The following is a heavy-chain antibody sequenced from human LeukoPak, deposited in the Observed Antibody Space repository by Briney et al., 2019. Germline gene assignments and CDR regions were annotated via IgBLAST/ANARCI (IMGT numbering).Heavy chain of an antibody. J-gene: IGHJ4*02. CDR3: ARGTFSGSYRIPFDC. V-gene: IGHV1-69*01. CDR2: IIPIFGTA. Sequence: ASVKVSCKASGGTFSSYAISWVRQAPGQGLEWMGGIIPIFGTANYAQKFQGRVTITADESTSTAYMELSSLRSEDTAVYYCARGTFSGSYRIPFDCWGQGTLVTVSS. CDR1: GGTFSSYA. D-gene: IGHD3-16*02.